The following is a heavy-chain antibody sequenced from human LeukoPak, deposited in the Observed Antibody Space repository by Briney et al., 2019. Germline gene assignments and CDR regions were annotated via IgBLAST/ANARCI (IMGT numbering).Heavy chain of an antibody. J-gene: IGHJ4*02. Sequence: SETLSLTCTVSGRSVSSYYWSWIRQPPGKGLEWVGYIYYSGSTNYNPSLKSRVTISVDTSKNQFSLKLSSVTAADTAVYYCAGDLRWRTSFSPFDYWGQGTLVTVSS. CDR1: GRSVSSYY. CDR2: IYYSGST. D-gene: IGHD3/OR15-3a*01. CDR3: AGDLRWRTSFSPFDY. V-gene: IGHV4-59*02.